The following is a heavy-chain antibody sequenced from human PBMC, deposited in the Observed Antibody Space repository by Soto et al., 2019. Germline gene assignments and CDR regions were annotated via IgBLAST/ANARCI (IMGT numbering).Heavy chain of an antibody. J-gene: IGHJ3*02. Sequence: HPGGSLRLSCAASGFTFSSYGMHWVRQAPGKGLEWVAVIWYDGSNKYYADSVKGRFTISRDNSKNTLYLQMNSLRAEDTAVYYCAREKENLEWLPHAFDIWGQGTMVTVSS. CDR3: AREKENLEWLPHAFDI. CDR2: IWYDGSNK. CDR1: GFTFSSYG. D-gene: IGHD3-3*01. V-gene: IGHV3-33*01.